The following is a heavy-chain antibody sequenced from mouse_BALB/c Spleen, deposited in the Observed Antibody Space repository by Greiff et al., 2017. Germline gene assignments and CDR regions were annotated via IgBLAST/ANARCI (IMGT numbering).Heavy chain of an antibody. CDR3: ARNYGYDYAMDY. Sequence: EVQLVESGPGLVKPSQSLSLTCTVTGYSITSDYAWNWIRQFPGNKLEWMGYISYSGSTSYNPSLKSRISITRDTSKNQFFLQLNSVTTEDTATYYCARNYGYDYAMDYWGQGTSVTVSS. CDR1: GYSITSDYA. D-gene: IGHD1-2*01. V-gene: IGHV3-2*02. J-gene: IGHJ4*01. CDR2: ISYSGST.